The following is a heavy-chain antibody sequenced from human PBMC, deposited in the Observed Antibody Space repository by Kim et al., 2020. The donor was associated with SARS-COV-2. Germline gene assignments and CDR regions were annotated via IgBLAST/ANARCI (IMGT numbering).Heavy chain of an antibody. CDR2: MNPNSGNT. D-gene: IGHD4-17*01. Sequence: ASVKVSCKASGYTFTSYDINWVRQATGQGLEWMGWMNPNSGNTGYAQKFQGRVTMTRNTSISTAYMELSSLRSEDTAVYYCAREFSLHDYGDYEYFDYWGQGTLVTVSS. CDR3: AREFSLHDYGDYEYFDY. CDR1: GYTFTSYD. J-gene: IGHJ4*02. V-gene: IGHV1-8*01.